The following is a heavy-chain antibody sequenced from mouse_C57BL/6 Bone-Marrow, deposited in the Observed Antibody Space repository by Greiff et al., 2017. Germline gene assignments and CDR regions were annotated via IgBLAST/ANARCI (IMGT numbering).Heavy chain of an antibody. J-gene: IGHJ3*01. V-gene: IGHV5-9*01. Sequence: EVKLVESGGGLVKPGGSLKLSCAASGFTFSSYTMSWVRQTPEKGLEWVATISGGGGNTYYPDSVKGRFTISRDNAKNTLYLQMSSLRSEDTALYYCARPYYSNYGFAYWGQGTLVTVSA. CDR3: ARPYYSNYGFAY. CDR1: GFTFSSYT. CDR2: ISGGGGNT. D-gene: IGHD2-5*01.